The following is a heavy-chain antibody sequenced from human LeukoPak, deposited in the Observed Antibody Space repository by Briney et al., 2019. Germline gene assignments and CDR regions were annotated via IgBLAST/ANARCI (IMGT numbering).Heavy chain of an antibody. CDR3: ARRGAARRYDGLDV. V-gene: IGHV4-59*08. CDR1: GGFISSYY. J-gene: IGHJ6*02. D-gene: IGHD6-6*01. CDR2: IYYTGST. Sequence: PSEALSLTCTVSGGFISSYYWSWIRQPPGKGLGLIGYIYYTGSTTYNPSLESRVTISVDTSKNQFSLSLSSVTAADTAVYYCARRGAARRYDGLDVWGQGTAVSVS.